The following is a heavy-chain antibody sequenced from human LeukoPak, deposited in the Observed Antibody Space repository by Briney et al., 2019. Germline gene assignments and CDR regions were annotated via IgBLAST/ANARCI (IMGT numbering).Heavy chain of an antibody. CDR1: GFTFSSSG. CDR3: ARTYYDFWSGSRTTYYFDY. D-gene: IGHD3-3*01. CDR2: IKQDGSEK. V-gene: IGHV3-7*01. J-gene: IGHJ4*02. Sequence: GGSLRLSCVASGFTFSSSGMHWVRQAPGKGLEWVANIKQDGSEKYYVDSVKGRFTISRDNAKNSLYLQMNSLRAEDTAVYYCARTYYDFWSGSRTTYYFDYWGQGTLVTVSS.